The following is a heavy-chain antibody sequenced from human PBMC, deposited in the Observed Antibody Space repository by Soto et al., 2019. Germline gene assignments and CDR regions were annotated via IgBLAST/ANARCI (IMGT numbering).Heavy chain of an antibody. D-gene: IGHD3-22*01. V-gene: IGHV4-61*05. J-gene: IGHJ5*02. CDR3: ARGPSNYYDSSGYYNWFDP. CDR2: IYYSGST. Sequence: SETLSVTCTVSGGSISSSSYYWGWIRQPPGKGLEWIGYIYYSGSTNYSPSLKSRVTISVDTSKNQFSLKLSSVTAADTAVYYCARGPSNYYDSSGYYNWFDPWGQGTLVTVSS. CDR1: GGSISSSSYY.